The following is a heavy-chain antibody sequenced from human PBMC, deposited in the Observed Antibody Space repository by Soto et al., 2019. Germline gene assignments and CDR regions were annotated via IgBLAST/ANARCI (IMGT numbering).Heavy chain of an antibody. D-gene: IGHD3-3*01. Sequence: GGSLRLSCAASGFTFSNAWMNWVRQAPGKGLEWVGRIKSKTDGGTTDYAAPVKGRFTISRDDSKNTLYLQMNSLKTEDTAVYYCTTASAYYDFWSGNGGDYWGQGTLVTVSS. V-gene: IGHV3-15*07. J-gene: IGHJ4*02. CDR2: IKSKTDGGTT. CDR3: TTASAYYDFWSGNGGDY. CDR1: GFTFSNAW.